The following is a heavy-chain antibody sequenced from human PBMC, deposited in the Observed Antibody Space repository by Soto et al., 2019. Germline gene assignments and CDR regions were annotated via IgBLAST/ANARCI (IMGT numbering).Heavy chain of an antibody. V-gene: IGHV3-23*01. CDR3: AKRGDSTSWYWLDP. D-gene: IGHD6-13*01. CDR2: ISATGTST. J-gene: IGHJ5*02. CDR1: GLSLSSSA. Sequence: SGGGLVQPGGSLRLSCAASGLSLSSSAMSWVRQAPGKGLEWVSAISATGTSTYYADSVKGRFIISRDEIKNTLYLQMSSLRAEDTALYYCAKRGDSTSWYWLDPWGQGTLVTVSS.